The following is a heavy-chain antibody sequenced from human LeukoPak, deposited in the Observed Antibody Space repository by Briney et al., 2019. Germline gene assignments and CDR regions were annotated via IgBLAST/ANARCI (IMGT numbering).Heavy chain of an antibody. CDR1: GFTFSSYA. CDR3: ARDSDIAVAYDY. CDR2: ISGSGGTT. J-gene: IGHJ4*02. Sequence: GGSLRLSCAASGFTFSSYAMSWVHQAPGKGLEWVSDISGSGGTTYYADSVKGRFTVSRDNSKNTLYLQMNSLRAEDTAVYYCARDSDIAVAYDYWGQGTLVTVSS. D-gene: IGHD6-19*01. V-gene: IGHV3-23*01.